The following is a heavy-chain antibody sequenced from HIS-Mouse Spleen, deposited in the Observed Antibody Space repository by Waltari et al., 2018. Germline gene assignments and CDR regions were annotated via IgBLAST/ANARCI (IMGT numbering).Heavy chain of an antibody. Sequence: QVQLVESGGGVVQPGRSLRLSCAASGFTFSSYAMHWVRQAPGKGVEGVAVISYDGSNKYYADSVKGRFTISRDNSKNTLYLQMNSLRAEDTAVYYCVRDHSGWYFDYWGQGNLVTVSS. D-gene: IGHD6-19*01. V-gene: IGHV3-30-3*01. J-gene: IGHJ4*02. CDR1: GFTFSSYA. CDR3: VRDHSGWYFDY. CDR2: ISYDGSNK.